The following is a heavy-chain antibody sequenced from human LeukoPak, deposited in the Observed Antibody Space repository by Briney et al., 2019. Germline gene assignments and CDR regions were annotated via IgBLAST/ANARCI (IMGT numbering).Heavy chain of an antibody. CDR2: IHYSGST. D-gene: IGHD2-8*02. Sequence: SETLSLTCTVSGGSISSSNYYWGWIRQPPGKGLEWIESIHYSGSTYYNPSLKSRVTMSVDTSKNQFSLKLSSVTAEDTAVYYCARGTDLDYWGQGTLVTVSS. CDR3: ARGTDLDY. J-gene: IGHJ4*02. V-gene: IGHV4-39*07. CDR1: GGSISSSNYY.